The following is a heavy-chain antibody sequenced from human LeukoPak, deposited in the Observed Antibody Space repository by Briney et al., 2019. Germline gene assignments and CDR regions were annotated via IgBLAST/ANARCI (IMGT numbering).Heavy chain of an antibody. Sequence: GASLQISCKGSGSSFTSYWIGWVRQLPEKGLEWMGIIYPGDSDTRYSPSFQGQVTISADKSISTAYLQWSSLKASDTAIYYCARRGSPGGDSLGWFDPWGQGTLVTVSS. CDR2: IYPGDSDT. CDR3: ARRGSPGGDSLGWFDP. D-gene: IGHD2-21*02. V-gene: IGHV5-51*01. J-gene: IGHJ5*02. CDR1: GSSFTSYW.